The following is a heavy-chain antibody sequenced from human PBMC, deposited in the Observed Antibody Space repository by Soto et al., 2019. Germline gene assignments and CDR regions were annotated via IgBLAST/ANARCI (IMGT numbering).Heavy chain of an antibody. V-gene: IGHV1-69*12. Sequence: QVQLVQSGAEVRKPGSSVKLSCKASGGTFSSSAFSWVRQAPGQGLEWMGGIMPIFRTPDYAQKFQGRVTITADESKSTAYMELSSLRSEDTAIYFCARDKDRQQLGGNYYYIMDVWGQGTTVTVSS. J-gene: IGHJ6*02. D-gene: IGHD3-3*02. CDR1: GGTFSSSA. CDR3: ARDKDRQQLGGNYYYIMDV. CDR2: IMPIFRTP.